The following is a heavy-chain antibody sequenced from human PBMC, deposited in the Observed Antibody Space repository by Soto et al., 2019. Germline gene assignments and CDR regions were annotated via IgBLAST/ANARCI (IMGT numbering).Heavy chain of an antibody. V-gene: IGHV3-30*04. CDR1: GFTFSSYT. CDR2: VSYDGRQK. CDR3: VREYRPSWEGYFGL. Sequence: QVQVVESGGAAVQPGQSLRLSCAASGFTFSSYTFHWVRQAPGKGLEWVAVVSYDGRQKFHADSVKGRFIISRDNFKNTVNLQMNSLRPEDTAIYFCVREYRPSWEGYFGLWGQGTRVTV. D-gene: IGHD1-26*01. J-gene: IGHJ1*01.